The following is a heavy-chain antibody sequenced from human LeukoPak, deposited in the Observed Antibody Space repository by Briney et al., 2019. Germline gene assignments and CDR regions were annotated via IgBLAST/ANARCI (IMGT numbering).Heavy chain of an antibody. V-gene: IGHV4-39*07. CDR1: GASISNSEFY. CDR3: ARDPPGGIGEYFQH. J-gene: IGHJ1*01. Sequence: SETLSLTCTVSGASISNSEFYWGWIRQAPGKGLDWIGSIYSSGSPYYSPSFKSRATMSIDRSQNHFSLRLTSVTAADTAVYYCARDPPGGIGEYFQHWGQGTLVTVSS. CDR2: IYSSGSP. D-gene: IGHD2-15*01.